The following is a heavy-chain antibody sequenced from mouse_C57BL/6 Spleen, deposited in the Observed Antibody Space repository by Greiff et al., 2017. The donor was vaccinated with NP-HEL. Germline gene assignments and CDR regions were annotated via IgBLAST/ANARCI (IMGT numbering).Heavy chain of an antibody. CDR3: SRSTPITTVVDY. J-gene: IGHJ2*01. CDR1: GYTFTSYW. CDR2: IHPNSGST. V-gene: IGHV1-64*01. D-gene: IGHD1-1*01. Sequence: QVQLQQSGAELVKPGASVKLSCKASGYTFTSYWMHWVKQRPGQGLEWIGMIHPNSGSTNYNEKFKSKATLTVDKSSSTAYMQLSSLTSEDSAVYYCSRSTPITTVVDYWGQGTTLTVSS.